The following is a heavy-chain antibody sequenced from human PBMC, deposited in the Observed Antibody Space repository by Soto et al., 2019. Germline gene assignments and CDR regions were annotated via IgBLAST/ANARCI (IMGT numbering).Heavy chain of an antibody. V-gene: IGHV3-30-3*01. CDR3: ARGGDYNWHFDAFDS. Sequence: GGTLRLSCAASGFTLRIFAIQWVRQAPGKGLEWVAGISYDGTNTFYTDSVKGRFTISRDNSKTILYVQMHSLRSDDTAVYYCARGGDYNWHFDAFDSWDQGTRVTVAS. J-gene: IGHJ3*02. CDR1: GFTLRIFA. D-gene: IGHD1-7*01. CDR2: ISYDGTNT.